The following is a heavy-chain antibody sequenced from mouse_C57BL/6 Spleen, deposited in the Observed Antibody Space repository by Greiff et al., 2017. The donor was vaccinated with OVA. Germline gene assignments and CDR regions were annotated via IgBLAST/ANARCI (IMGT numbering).Heavy chain of an antibody. J-gene: IGHJ1*03. CDR1: GFTFTAYY. D-gene: IGHD2-3*01. CDR2: IRNKANGYTT. Sequence: EVQGVESGGGLVQPGGSLSLSCAASGFTFTAYYMSWVRQPPGKALEWLGFIRNKANGYTTEYSASVKGRFTISRDNSQSILYLQMNALRAEDSATYYGAPSYDGYFDVWGTGTTVTVSS. V-gene: IGHV7-3*01. CDR3: APSYDGYFDV.